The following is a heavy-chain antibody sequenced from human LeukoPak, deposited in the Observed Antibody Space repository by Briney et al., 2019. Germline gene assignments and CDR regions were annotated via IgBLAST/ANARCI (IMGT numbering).Heavy chain of an antibody. CDR2: IGTSNNYI. V-gene: IGHV3-21*01. CDR1: GFTFSSYP. J-gene: IGHJ3*02. CDR3: TRDHHRRHYDSQARNTFDI. Sequence: PGGSLRLSCAASGFTFSSYPLNWVRQAPGKGLQWVSSIGTSNNYIYYTDSVKGRFTISRDNAKNSLYLQMNSLRAEDTAVYYCTRDHHRRHYDSQARNTFDIWGQGTMVTVSS. D-gene: IGHD3-22*01.